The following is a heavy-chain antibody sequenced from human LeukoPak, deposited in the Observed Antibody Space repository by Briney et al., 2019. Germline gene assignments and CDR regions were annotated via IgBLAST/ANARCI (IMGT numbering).Heavy chain of an antibody. V-gene: IGHV1-18*01. Sequence: ASVKVSCKASGYSFISYDISWVRQAPGQGLEWMGWISVYNGYTNYAQKLQGRVTMTTDTSTSTAYMELRSLRSDDTAVYYCARSIQYDYWGQGALVTVSP. J-gene: IGHJ4*02. CDR1: GYSFISYD. D-gene: IGHD4-11*01. CDR3: ARSIQYDY. CDR2: ISVYNGYT.